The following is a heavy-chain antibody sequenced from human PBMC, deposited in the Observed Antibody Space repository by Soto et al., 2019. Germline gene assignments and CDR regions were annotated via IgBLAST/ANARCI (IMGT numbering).Heavy chain of an antibody. CDR3: ARGRRYVV. J-gene: IGHJ4*02. CDR2: INPDGGAT. Sequence: QVQLVQSGAAVRKPGASVSVSCKASDYTFSNYYMSWVRQTPGQGLEWMGKINPDGGATTYAQNFQGRLTITSDTSSYIVYMEITGLTSDDTAVYYCARGRRYVVWGQGTQVTVSS. D-gene: IGHD1-1*01. CDR1: DYTFSNYY. V-gene: IGHV1-46*01.